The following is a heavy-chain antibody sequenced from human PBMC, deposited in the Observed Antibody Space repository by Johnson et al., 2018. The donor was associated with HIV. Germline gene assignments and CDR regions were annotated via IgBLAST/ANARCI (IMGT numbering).Heavy chain of an antibody. J-gene: IGHJ3*02. CDR3: ARGSSSWLHDAFDI. D-gene: IGHD6-13*01. CDR1: GFTFSSYA. Sequence: VQLVESGGGLVQPGGSLRLSCAASGFTFSSYAMSWVRQAPGKGLEWVSVIYSGGSTYYADSVKGRFTISRDNSKNTLYLQMNSLRAEDTAVDYCARGSSSWLHDAFDIWGQGTMVTVSS. V-gene: IGHV3-23*03. CDR2: IYSGGST.